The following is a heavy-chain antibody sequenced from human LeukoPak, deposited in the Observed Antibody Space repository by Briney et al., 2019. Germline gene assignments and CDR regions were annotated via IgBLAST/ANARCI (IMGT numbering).Heavy chain of an antibody. V-gene: IGHV3-53*01. D-gene: IGHD3-22*01. CDR2: VYGGGST. CDR3: ATGTYYDSSSL. Sequence: PGGSLRLSCAASGFSINKKYMTWVRQAPGKGLEWVSVVYGGGSTYYADSVKGRFTISRDDSKNTVYLQMNSLRAEDTAIYYCATGTYYDSSSLWGQGTLVTASS. CDR1: GFSINKKY. J-gene: IGHJ4*02.